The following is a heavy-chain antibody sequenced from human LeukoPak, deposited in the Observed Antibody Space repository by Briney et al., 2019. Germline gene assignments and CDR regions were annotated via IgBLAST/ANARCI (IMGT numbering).Heavy chain of an antibody. Sequence: GGSLRLSCAASGFTVSSKYMSWVRQAPGKGLEWVSAISGSGGSTYYADSVKGRFTISRDNSKNTLYLQMNSLRAEDTAVYYCAKDGPIVLMVYAAWGQGTLVTVSS. J-gene: IGHJ4*02. CDR3: AKDGPIVLMVYAA. D-gene: IGHD2-8*01. CDR2: ISGSGGST. CDR1: GFTVSSKY. V-gene: IGHV3-23*01.